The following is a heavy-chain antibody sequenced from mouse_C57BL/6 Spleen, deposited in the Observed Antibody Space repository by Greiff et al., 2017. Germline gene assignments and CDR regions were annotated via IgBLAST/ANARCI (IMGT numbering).Heavy chain of an antibody. CDR2: IDPSDSYT. D-gene: IGHD2-14*01. Sequence: QVQLQQPGAELVKPGASVKLSCKASGYTFTSYWMQWVKQRPGQGLEWIGEIDPSDSYTNSNQKFKGKATLSVDTSSSTAYMQLSSLTSDSSAVYYCASKTGTKGYYFDYWGQGTTLTVSS. V-gene: IGHV1-50*01. CDR3: ASKTGTKGYYFDY. J-gene: IGHJ2*01. CDR1: GYTFTSYW.